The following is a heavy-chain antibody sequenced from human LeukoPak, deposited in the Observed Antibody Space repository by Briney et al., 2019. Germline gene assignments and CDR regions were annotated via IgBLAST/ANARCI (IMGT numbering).Heavy chain of an antibody. Sequence: GGSLRLSCAVSGFTFSDYHMSWIRQAPGKGLEWVSYNSSGGSSISHADSVKGRFTISRDNAENSLYLQMNSLRAEDTAVYYCARRPEAGRCFDYWGQGTLVTVSS. CDR1: GFTFSDYH. D-gene: IGHD6-13*01. CDR3: ARRPEAGRCFDY. CDR2: NSSGGSSI. V-gene: IGHV3-11*01. J-gene: IGHJ4*02.